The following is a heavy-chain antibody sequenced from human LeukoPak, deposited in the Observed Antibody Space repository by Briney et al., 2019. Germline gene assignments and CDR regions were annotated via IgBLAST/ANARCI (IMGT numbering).Heavy chain of an antibody. CDR1: GFTFDDYA. CDR3: AKVYHNQMLRPVRGVILNWFDP. D-gene: IGHD3-10*01. V-gene: IGHV3-23*01. CDR2: ITGSGGST. J-gene: IGHJ5*02. Sequence: PGGSLRLSCAASGFTFDDYAMHWVRQAPGKGLEWVSGITGSGGSTYYADSVKGRFTIFRDNSKNTLYLQMNSLRAEDTAVYYCAKVYHNQMLRPVRGVILNWFDPWGQGTLVTVSS.